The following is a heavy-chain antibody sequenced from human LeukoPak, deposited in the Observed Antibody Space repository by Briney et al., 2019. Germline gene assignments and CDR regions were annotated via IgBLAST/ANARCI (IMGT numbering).Heavy chain of an antibody. D-gene: IGHD4-17*01. V-gene: IGHV4-59*01. J-gene: IGHJ4*02. CDR2: IYYAGTT. Sequence: SETLSLTCTLSGDSTNTYFWSWIRQSPGKGLEWIGYIYYAGTTNYNPSLKSRVTISVDTSKNQFSLKVNSVTAADTGVYYCASKSTDHGELRFDYWGQGTLVTVSS. CDR3: ASKSTDHGELRFDY. CDR1: GDSTNTYF.